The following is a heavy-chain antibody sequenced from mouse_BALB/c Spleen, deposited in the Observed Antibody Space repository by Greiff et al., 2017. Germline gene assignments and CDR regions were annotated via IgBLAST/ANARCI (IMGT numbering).Heavy chain of an antibody. J-gene: IGHJ3*01. D-gene: IGHD1-1*01. Sequence: EVKLMESGPGLVKPSQSLSLTCTVTGYSITSDYAWNWIRQFPGNKLEWMGYISYSGSTSYNPSLKSRISITRDTSKNQFFLQLNSVTTEDTATYYCARGGYGSSYGAYWGQGTLVTVSA. CDR1: GYSITSDYA. CDR3: ARGGYGSSYGAY. CDR2: ISYSGST. V-gene: IGHV3-2*02.